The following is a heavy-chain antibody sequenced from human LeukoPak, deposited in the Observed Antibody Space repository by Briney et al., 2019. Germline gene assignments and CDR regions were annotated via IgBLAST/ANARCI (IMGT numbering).Heavy chain of an antibody. D-gene: IGHD3-3*01. CDR3: ARDYDFWSGYADY. CDR1: GFTFSSYS. J-gene: IGHJ4*02. Sequence: GGSLRLSCAASGFTFSSYSMNWVRQAPGKGLEWVSSISSSSSYIYYADSVKGRFTISRDNAKNSLYLQMNSLRAEDTAVHYCARDYDFWSGYADYWGQGTLVTVSS. V-gene: IGHV3-21*01. CDR2: ISSSSSYI.